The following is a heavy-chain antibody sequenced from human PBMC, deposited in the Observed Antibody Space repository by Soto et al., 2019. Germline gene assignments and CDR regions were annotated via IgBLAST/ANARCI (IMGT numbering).Heavy chain of an antibody. CDR2: ISYDGSNK. CDR1: GFTFSSYA. V-gene: IGHV3-30-3*01. D-gene: IGHD3-22*01. Sequence: PGGSLRVSCAASGFTFSSYAMHWVRQSPGKGLEWVVVISYDGSNKYYADSVKGRFTISRDNSKNTLYLQMNSLRAEDTAVYYCARDRGYYYDSSGYYPDYWGQGTLVTVSS. J-gene: IGHJ4*02. CDR3: ARDRGYYYDSSGYYPDY.